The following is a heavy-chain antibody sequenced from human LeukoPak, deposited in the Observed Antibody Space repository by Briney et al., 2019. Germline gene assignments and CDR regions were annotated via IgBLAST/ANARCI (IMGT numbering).Heavy chain of an antibody. V-gene: IGHV1-69*05. J-gene: IGHJ4*02. CDR3: ARDSRYSSSWAYYFDY. CDR2: IIPIFGTA. CDR1: GGTFSSYA. Sequence: SVKVSCKASGGTFSSYAISWVRQAPGQGLEWMGGIIPIFGTANYAQKFQGRVTITTDESTSTAYMELSSLRSEDTAVYYCARDSRYSSSWAYYFDYWGQGTLVTVSS. D-gene: IGHD6-13*01.